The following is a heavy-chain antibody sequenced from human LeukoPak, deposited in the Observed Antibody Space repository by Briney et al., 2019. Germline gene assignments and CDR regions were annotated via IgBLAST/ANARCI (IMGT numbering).Heavy chain of an antibody. Sequence: ASVKVSCKASGYTFPSYYMHWVRQAPGQGLEWMGIINPSGGSTSYAQKFQGRVTMTRDTSTSTVYMELSSLRSEDTAVYYCARGFRAGSGHKIPPGYWGQGTLVTVSS. D-gene: IGHD2-15*01. J-gene: IGHJ4*02. V-gene: IGHV1-46*01. CDR2: INPSGGST. CDR3: ARGFRAGSGHKIPPGY. CDR1: GYTFPSYY.